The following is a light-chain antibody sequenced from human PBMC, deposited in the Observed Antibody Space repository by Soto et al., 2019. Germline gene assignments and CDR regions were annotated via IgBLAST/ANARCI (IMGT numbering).Light chain of an antibody. J-gene: IGKJ4*01. Sequence: DIQMTQSPSTLSAYVGDRVTITCRASQSINSGLAWYQQRSGKVPKLLIYDASSLESGVPSRFSGSGSGTEFTLTISSLQPDDFATYYCQQPDGYFLTFGGGTKVDIK. V-gene: IGKV1-5*01. CDR1: QSINSG. CDR2: DAS. CDR3: QQPDGYFLT.